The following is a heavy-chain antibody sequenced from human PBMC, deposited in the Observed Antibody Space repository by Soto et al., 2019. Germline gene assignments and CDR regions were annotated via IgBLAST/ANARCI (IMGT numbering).Heavy chain of an antibody. Sequence: QVTLKESGPVLVKATETLTLTCTISGFSLTTGRMGVSWIRQPPGEALEWVAHIFSNNERSYSTSLQSRLSISDDTSKSQVVFTMTNVDPVDTATYFCARLVADSSWYHYGLDVWGQGTTVTVS. D-gene: IGHD6-13*01. CDR2: IFSNNER. V-gene: IGHV2-26*03. CDR1: GFSLTTGRMG. CDR3: ARLVADSSWYHYGLDV. J-gene: IGHJ6*02.